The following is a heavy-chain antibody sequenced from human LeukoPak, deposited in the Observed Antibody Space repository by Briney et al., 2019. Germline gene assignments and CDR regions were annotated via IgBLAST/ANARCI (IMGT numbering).Heavy chain of an antibody. CDR3: ARVSSSSWFAPFDY. D-gene: IGHD6-13*01. Sequence: SETLSLTCTVSGGSINRYYWTWIRQPPGKGLEWIGYIYYSGSTNFNTSLKNRVTISVDTSKNQFSLKLSSVTAADTAVYYCARVSSSSWFAPFDYWGQGTLVTVSS. CDR1: GGSINRYY. V-gene: IGHV4-59*01. CDR2: IYYSGST. J-gene: IGHJ4*02.